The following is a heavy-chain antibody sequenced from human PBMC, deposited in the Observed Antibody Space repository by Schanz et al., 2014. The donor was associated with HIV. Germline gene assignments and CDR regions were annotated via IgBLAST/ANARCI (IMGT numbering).Heavy chain of an antibody. D-gene: IGHD2-2*01. V-gene: IGHV1-2*02. Sequence: QVQLVQSGAAVKKPEASVKVSCKASGYTFNDYFIHWIRQAPGQGLEWMGWIKPNDGGTKSAQKFLGRLTMTRDSSISTAYMELTRLTSDDTAVYYCARSRFQLQWFDAWGQGTLVTVSS. J-gene: IGHJ5*02. CDR3: ARSRFQLQWFDA. CDR2: IKPNDGGT. CDR1: GYTFNDYF.